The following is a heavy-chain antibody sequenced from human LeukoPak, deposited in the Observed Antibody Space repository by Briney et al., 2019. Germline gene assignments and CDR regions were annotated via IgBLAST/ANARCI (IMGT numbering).Heavy chain of an antibody. CDR3: ARAVAGIMDY. D-gene: IGHD6-19*01. V-gene: IGHV4-34*01. CDR2: INHSGST. CDR1: GGSLSGYY. J-gene: IGHJ4*02. Sequence: PSETLSLTCAVYGGSLSGYYWSWIRQPPGKGLEWIGEINHSGSTNYNPSLKSRVTISVDTSKNQFSLKLSSVTAADTAVYYCARAVAGIMDYWGQGTLVTVSS.